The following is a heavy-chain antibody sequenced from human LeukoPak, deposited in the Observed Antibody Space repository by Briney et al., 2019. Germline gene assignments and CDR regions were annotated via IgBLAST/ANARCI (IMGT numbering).Heavy chain of an antibody. V-gene: IGHV3-30*03. CDR1: GFTFSSYG. Sequence: GTLRLSCAASGFTFSSYGMHWVRQAPGKGLEWVAVISYDGSNKYYADSVKGRFTISRDNSKNTLYLQMNSLRAEDTAVYYCARVVSPGYYFDYWGQGTLVTVSS. D-gene: IGHD1-14*01. CDR2: ISYDGSNK. CDR3: ARVVSPGYYFDY. J-gene: IGHJ4*02.